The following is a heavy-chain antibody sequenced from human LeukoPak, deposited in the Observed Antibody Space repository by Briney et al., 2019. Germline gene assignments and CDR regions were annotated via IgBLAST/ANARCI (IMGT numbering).Heavy chain of an antibody. Sequence: GGSLRLSCAASGFTFSSYGMHWVRQAPGKGLEWVAVVSYDGNYKYYAASAKGRFAISRDNSKNTLYLQMNSLRVEDAAVYYCTKDVGRLTLVRGEPYYYYGMDVWGKGTTVTVS. D-gene: IGHD3-10*01. V-gene: IGHV3-30*18. CDR2: VSYDGNYK. CDR1: GFTFSSYG. J-gene: IGHJ6*04. CDR3: TKDVGRLTLVRGEPYYYYGMDV.